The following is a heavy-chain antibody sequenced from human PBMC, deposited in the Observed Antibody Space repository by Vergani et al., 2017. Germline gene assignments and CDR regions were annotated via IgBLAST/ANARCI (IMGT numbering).Heavy chain of an antibody. CDR2: IWYDGSNK. CDR3: AKRTSPPYSSSWYHWGWFDP. CDR1: GFTFSSYG. Sequence: QVQLVESGGGVVQPGRSLRLSCAASGFTFSSYGMHWVRQAPGKGLERVAVIWYDGSNKYYADSVKGRFTISRDNSKNTLYLQMNSLRAEDTAVYYCAKRTSPPYSSSWYHWGWFDPWGQGTLVTVSS. J-gene: IGHJ5*02. V-gene: IGHV3-33*06. D-gene: IGHD6-13*01.